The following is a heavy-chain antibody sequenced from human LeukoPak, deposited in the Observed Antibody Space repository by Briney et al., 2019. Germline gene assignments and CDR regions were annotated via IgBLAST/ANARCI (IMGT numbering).Heavy chain of an antibody. V-gene: IGHV1-18*01. J-gene: IGHJ4*02. D-gene: IGHD2-2*01. CDR1: GYTFTSYG. CDR3: ARGYCSSTSCYDEDYFDY. CDR2: ISAYNGNT. Sequence: ASVKVSCKASGYTFTSYGISWVRQAPGQGLEWMGWISAYNGNTNYAQKLQGRVTMNTDTSTSAAYMELRSLRSDDTAVYYCARGYCSSTSCYDEDYFDYWGQGTLVTVSS.